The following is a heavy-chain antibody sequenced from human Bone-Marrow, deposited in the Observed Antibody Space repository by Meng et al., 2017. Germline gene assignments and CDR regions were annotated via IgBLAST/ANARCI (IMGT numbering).Heavy chain of an antibody. J-gene: IGHJ4*02. CDR1: GFTFSSHA. V-gene: IGHV3-30*04. CDR2: ITYAGSNT. Sequence: GESLKISCAASGFTFSSHAMHWVRQAPGKGLEWVAAITYAGSNTYYADSVKGRFTISRDNSKNTLYLQMNSLRAEDTAVYYCARDPSQLYYGSGSYGLVEWGQGTLVTVSS. CDR3: ARDPSQLYYGSGSYGLVE. D-gene: IGHD3-10*01.